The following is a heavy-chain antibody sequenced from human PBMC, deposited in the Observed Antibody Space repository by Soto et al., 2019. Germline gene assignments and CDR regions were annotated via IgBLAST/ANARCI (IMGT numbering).Heavy chain of an antibody. D-gene: IGHD3-10*01. J-gene: IGHJ1*01. CDR2: IDPSGGVT. Sequence: ASVKVSCKASGYTFTKSHIHWVRQAPGQGLEWMGMIDPSGGVTRDAQRFQGRITMTSDTSTSSVYMEMRGLTSEDTAVYYYAGVLIGHDNYETMGYFFDHWGPGTLVPVSP. CDR1: GYTFTKSH. V-gene: IGHV1-46*01. CDR3: AGVLIGHDNYETMGYFFDH.